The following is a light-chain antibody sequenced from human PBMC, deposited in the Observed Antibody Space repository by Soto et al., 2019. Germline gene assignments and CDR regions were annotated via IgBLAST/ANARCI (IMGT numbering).Light chain of an antibody. CDR3: CSYAGTYTYV. V-gene: IGLV2-11*01. CDR2: DVN. CDR1: SSDVGAYNY. J-gene: IGLJ1*01. Sequence: QSALTQPRSGSGSPGQSVTISCTGTSSDVGAYNYVSWYQQHPGKAPKLMIYDVNKRPSGVPDRFSGSKSGNTASLTISGLQSEDEADYFCCSYAGTYTYVFATGTKLTVL.